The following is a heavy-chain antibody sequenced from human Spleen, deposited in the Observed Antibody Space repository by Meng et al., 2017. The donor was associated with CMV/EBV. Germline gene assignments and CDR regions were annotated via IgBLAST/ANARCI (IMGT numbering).Heavy chain of an antibody. Sequence: VQLVESGGGLVKPGGSLRLSCAXSGFTVSSNYMSWVRQAPGKGLEWVSVIYSGGSTYYADSVKGRFTISRDNSKNTLYLQMNSLRAEDTAVYYCARVNKAYGSGSYPDYWGQGTLVTVSS. J-gene: IGHJ4*02. CDR2: IYSGGST. D-gene: IGHD3-10*01. CDR3: ARVNKAYGSGSYPDY. CDR1: GFTVSSNY. V-gene: IGHV3-53*01.